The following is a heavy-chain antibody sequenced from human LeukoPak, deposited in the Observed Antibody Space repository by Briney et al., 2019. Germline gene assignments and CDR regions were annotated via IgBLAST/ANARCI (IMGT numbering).Heavy chain of an antibody. CDR1: GYTFTSYG. CDR3: ARDQRVAAAGTVWFDP. Sequence: ASVKVSCKASGYTFTSYGISWVRQAPGQGLEWMGWISAYNGNTNYAQKLQGRVTMTTDTSTSTAYMELRSLRSDDTAVYYCARDQRVAAAGTVWFDPWGQGTLVTVSS. V-gene: IGHV1-18*01. D-gene: IGHD6-13*01. CDR2: ISAYNGNT. J-gene: IGHJ5*02.